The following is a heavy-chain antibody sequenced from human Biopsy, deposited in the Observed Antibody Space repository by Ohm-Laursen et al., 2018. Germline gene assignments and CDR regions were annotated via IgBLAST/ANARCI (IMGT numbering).Heavy chain of an antibody. Sequence: ASVKVSCKTSAYSFGDHRIHWVRQAPGQGLEWMGWIDPKSGGTNYAQKFQGRVTMTRDTSISTTYMELRRLTSDDTAVFYCARELGDFWGGRQFDFWGQGTLVTVSS. CDR3: ARELGDFWGGRQFDF. V-gene: IGHV1-2*02. CDR2: IDPKSGGT. CDR1: AYSFGDHR. J-gene: IGHJ5*01. D-gene: IGHD3-3*01.